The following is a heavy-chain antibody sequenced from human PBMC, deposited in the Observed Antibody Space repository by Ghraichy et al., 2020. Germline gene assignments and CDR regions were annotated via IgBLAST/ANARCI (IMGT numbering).Heavy chain of an antibody. J-gene: IGHJ3*02. CDR2: ISSSSSYI. CDR1: GFTFSSYS. V-gene: IGHV3-21*01. D-gene: IGHD5-12*01. Sequence: GGSLRLSCAASGFTFSSYSMNWVRQAPGKGLEWVSSISSSSSYIYYADSVKGRFTISRDNAKNSLYLQMNSLRAEDTAVYYCARDVRRVATHIGCDAFDIWGQGTMVTVSS. CDR3: ARDVRRVATHIGCDAFDI.